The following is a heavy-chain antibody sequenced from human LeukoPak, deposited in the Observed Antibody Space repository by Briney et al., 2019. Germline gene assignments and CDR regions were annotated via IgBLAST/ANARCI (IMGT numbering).Heavy chain of an antibody. CDR2: ISWNSERI. Sequence: GRSLRLSCAASGFPFDAFAMHWVRQGPGKGLEWVAGISWNSERIGYEDSVKGRFTISRDNSKNSLYLQMNSLRAEDTALYYCAKVIAPRYSSRLGGYFDYWGRGTLVTVSS. J-gene: IGHJ4*02. CDR1: GFPFDAFA. V-gene: IGHV3-9*01. D-gene: IGHD6-13*01. CDR3: AKVIAPRYSSRLGGYFDY.